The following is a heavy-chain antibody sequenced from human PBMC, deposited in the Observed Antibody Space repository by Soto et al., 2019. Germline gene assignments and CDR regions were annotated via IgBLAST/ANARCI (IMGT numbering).Heavy chain of an antibody. CDR2: INPNSGGT. D-gene: IGHD3-3*01. CDR3: AKDVLRFLEWLAFYGMDV. Sequence: VRQAPGQGLEWMGWINPNSGGTNYAQKFQGWVTMTRDTSISTAYMELSRLRAEDTAVYYCAKDVLRFLEWLAFYGMDVWGQGTTVTVSS. J-gene: IGHJ6*02. V-gene: IGHV1-2*04.